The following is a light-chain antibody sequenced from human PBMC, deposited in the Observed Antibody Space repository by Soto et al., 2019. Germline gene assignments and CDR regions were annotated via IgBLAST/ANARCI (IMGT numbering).Light chain of an antibody. CDR2: DAS. J-gene: IGKJ5*01. Sequence: AIQMTQSPSSLSASVGDRVTITCRASQGISSWLAWYQQKPGKAPNLLIYDASSLESGVPARFSGSGSGTDFTLTISSLQPEDFATYYCQHLNGYPITFGQGTRLENK. V-gene: IGKV1-13*02. CDR3: QHLNGYPIT. CDR1: QGISSW.